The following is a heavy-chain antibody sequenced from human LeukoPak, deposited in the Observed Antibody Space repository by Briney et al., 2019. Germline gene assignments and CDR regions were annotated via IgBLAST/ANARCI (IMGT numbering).Heavy chain of an antibody. CDR2: IYYRGGT. J-gene: IGHJ4*02. V-gene: IGHV4-31*03. D-gene: IGHD1-1*01. CDR1: GGSISSGGYC. Sequence: PSETLSLTCTVSGGSISSGGYCCSWIRQHPGKGLEWIGYIYYRGGTYHNPSLQSRVTISVDTSKNQFSLKLSSVSAADTAVYYCARGVNWSRHFDYWGQGTLVTVSS. CDR3: ARGVNWSRHFDY.